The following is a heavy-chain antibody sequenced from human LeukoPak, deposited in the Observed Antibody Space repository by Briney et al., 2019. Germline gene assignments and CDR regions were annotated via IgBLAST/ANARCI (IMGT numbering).Heavy chain of an antibody. CDR1: GGSFSGYY. V-gene: IGHV4-34*01. D-gene: IGHD3-22*01. J-gene: IGHJ5*02. Sequence: SETLSLTCAVYGGSFSGYYWSWIRQPPGKGLEWIGEINHSGGTNYNPSLKSRVTISVDTSKNQFSLKLSSVTAADTAVYYCARGRVRRYYDSSGYSWFDPWGQGTLVTVSS. CDR2: INHSGGT. CDR3: ARGRVRRYYDSSGYSWFDP.